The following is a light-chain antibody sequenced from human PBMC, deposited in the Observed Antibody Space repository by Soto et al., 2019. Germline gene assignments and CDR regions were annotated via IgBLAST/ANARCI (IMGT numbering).Light chain of an antibody. V-gene: IGKV3-15*01. CDR1: QRVSRN. CDR3: QQSNNWPYT. CDR2: GVS. J-gene: IGKJ2*01. Sequence: EIVMTQSPATLSVSPGERATLSCRASQRVSRNIAWYRQKPGQAPTLLIYGVSTRATAIPARFSGSGSGTEFTLTISSLQSEDFAVYYCQQSNNWPYTFGQGTKLEIK.